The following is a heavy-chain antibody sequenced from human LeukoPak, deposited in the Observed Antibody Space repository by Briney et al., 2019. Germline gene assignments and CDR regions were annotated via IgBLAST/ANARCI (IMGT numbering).Heavy chain of an antibody. CDR2: ISGSDGST. D-gene: IGHD6-13*01. Sequence: GGTLRLSCAVSVFTFNTYGMTWVRQAPGKGLEWVSGISGSDGSTHHADSVKGRFTISRDNSKNTLYLQMNSLRAEDTAVYYCGSSRNNWFDPWGQGTLVTVSS. CDR3: GSSRNNWFDP. J-gene: IGHJ5*02. V-gene: IGHV3-23*01. CDR1: VFTFNTYG.